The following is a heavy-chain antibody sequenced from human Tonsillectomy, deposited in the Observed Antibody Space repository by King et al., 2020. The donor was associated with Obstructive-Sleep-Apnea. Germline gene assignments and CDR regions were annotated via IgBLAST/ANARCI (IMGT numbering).Heavy chain of an antibody. CDR1: GFSLTTTGVG. CDR3: ARRVRNIQLWSHYFDY. D-gene: IGHD5-18*01. V-gene: IGHV2-5*02. CDR2: IYWDDDK. Sequence: ITLKESGPTLVKPTQTLTLTCAFSGFSLTTTGVGVGWIRQPPGKAPEWLALIYWDDDKYYSPSMKRRLTIKKDTSKNQVVLTMTNMDPVDTATYYCARRVRNIQLWSHYFDYRGPGNLVTVSS. J-gene: IGHJ4*02.